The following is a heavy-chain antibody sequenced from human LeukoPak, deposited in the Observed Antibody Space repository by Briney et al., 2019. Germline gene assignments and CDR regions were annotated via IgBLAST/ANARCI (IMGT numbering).Heavy chain of an antibody. CDR2: TYYRSKWYN. D-gene: IGHD4-23*01. CDR1: GDSVSSNSAA. J-gene: IGHJ4*02. V-gene: IGHV6-1*01. Sequence: SQTLSLTCAISGDSVSSNSAAWNWIRQSPSRGLEWLGRTYYRSKWYNDYAVSVKSRITINPDTSKNQFSLQLNSVTPEDTAVYYCARDYRMTTVVTLPLDYWGQGTLVTVSS. CDR3: ARDYRMTTVVTLPLDY.